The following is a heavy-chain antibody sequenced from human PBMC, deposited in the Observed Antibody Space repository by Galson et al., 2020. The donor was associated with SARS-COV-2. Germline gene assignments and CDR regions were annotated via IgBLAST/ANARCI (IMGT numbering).Heavy chain of an antibody. V-gene: IGHV3-15*01. CDR1: GFTFSNAW. D-gene: IGHD6-19*01. CDR3: ATFFAIAVAAPFDY. J-gene: IGHJ4*02. CDR2: IKSKTDGGTT. Sequence: GGSLRLSCAASGFTFSNAWMSWVRQAPGKGLEWVGRIKSKTDGGTTDYAAPVKGRFTISRDDSKNTLYLQMNSLKTEDTAVYYCATFFAIAVAAPFDYWGQGTLVTVSS.